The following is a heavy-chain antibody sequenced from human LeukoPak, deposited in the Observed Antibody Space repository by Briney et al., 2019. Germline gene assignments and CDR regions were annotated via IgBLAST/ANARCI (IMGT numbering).Heavy chain of an antibody. V-gene: IGHV3-30*04. CDR3: ARGYYDFWSGYLPVYYYYYGMDV. Sequence: GGSLRLSCAASGFTFSSYAMHWVRQAPGKGLEWVAVISYDGSNKYYADSVKGRFTISRDNSKNTLYLQMNCLRAEDTAVYYCARGYYDFWSGYLPVYYYYYGMDVWGQGTTVTVSS. D-gene: IGHD3-3*01. CDR2: ISYDGSNK. J-gene: IGHJ6*02. CDR1: GFTFSSYA.